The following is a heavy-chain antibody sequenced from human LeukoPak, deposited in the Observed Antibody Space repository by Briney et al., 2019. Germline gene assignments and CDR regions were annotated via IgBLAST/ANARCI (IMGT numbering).Heavy chain of an antibody. J-gene: IGHJ3*02. CDR3: ARVQSADYDRAFNI. CDR2: IYYSGST. V-gene: IGHV4-59*01. CDR1: GGSISSYY. D-gene: IGHD3-10*02. Sequence: SETLSLTCTVSGGSISSYYWSWIRQPPGKGLEWIGYIYYSGSTNYNPSLKSRVTISLDTPNNQFSLKLNSVTAADTAVYFCARVQSADYDRAFNIWGQGTMVTVSS.